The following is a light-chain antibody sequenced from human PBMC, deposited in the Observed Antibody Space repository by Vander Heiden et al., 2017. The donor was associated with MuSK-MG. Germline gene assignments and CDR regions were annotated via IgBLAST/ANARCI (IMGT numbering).Light chain of an antibody. J-gene: IGKJ2*01. Sequence: IQTTQSPSSLSASVGDRVTITCRASQSISSYLNWYQQKPGKAPKLLIYAASSLQSGVPSRFSGSGSGTDFTLTISRLQPEDFATDYCQQCYSTPLTFGQGTKLEIK. V-gene: IGKV1-39*01. CDR1: QSISSY. CDR3: QQCYSTPLT. CDR2: AAS.